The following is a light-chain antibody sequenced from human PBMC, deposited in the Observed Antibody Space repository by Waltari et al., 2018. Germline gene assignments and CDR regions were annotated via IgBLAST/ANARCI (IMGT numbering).Light chain of an antibody. CDR2: AAS. CDR3: QETYSVPPYT. J-gene: IGKJ2*01. Sequence: EIQMNQSPPSLSASVGERVTITCRASQSISNFLNWYQQKPGKAPNLLIFAASTLHGGVPSRFSGSGSGTDFTLTISSLQLEDFATYYCQETYSVPPYTFGQGTKLEIK. V-gene: IGKV1-39*01. CDR1: QSISNF.